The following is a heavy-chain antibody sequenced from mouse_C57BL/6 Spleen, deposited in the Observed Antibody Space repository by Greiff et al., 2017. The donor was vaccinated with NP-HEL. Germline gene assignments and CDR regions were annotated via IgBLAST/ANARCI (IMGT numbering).Heavy chain of an antibody. CDR2: IDPSDSYT. J-gene: IGHJ3*01. CDR3: ARRGTTVVPFAY. D-gene: IGHD1-1*01. CDR1: GYTFTSYW. V-gene: IGHV1-50*01. Sequence: QVQLQQPGAELVKPGASVKLSCKASGYTFTSYWMQWVKQRPGQGLEWIGEIDPSDSYTNYNQKFKGKATLTVDTSSSTAYMQLSSLTSEDSAVYYCARRGTTVVPFAYWGQGTLVTVSA.